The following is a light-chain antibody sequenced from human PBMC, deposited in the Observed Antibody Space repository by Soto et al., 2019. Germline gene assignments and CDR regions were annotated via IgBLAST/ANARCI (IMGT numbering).Light chain of an antibody. CDR1: QDIRND. V-gene: IGKV1-17*01. Sequence: DIQMTQSPSSLSASVGDRVTITCRASQDIRNDLGWYEQKPGKAPKRLIYAASRLQSGVPSRFSGSGSGTEFPLPITSLQPEDFATYYSLYHMSYHLTFGGGTSVEIK. CDR3: LYHMSYHLT. J-gene: IGKJ4*01. CDR2: AAS.